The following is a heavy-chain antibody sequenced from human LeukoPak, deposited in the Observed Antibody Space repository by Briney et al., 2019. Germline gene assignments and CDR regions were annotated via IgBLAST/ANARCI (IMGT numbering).Heavy chain of an antibody. CDR1: GFSLTTTGVG. J-gene: IGHJ5*02. Sequence: SGPTLVNPTLTLTLTCTFSGFSLTTTGVGVTWVRQPPGKALEWLAHIYWNDDKYYSPSLKTRLTIAKDTSKNQVVLTMTNMDPVDTATYYCAHDRAGIGFDPWGQGTLVTVSS. CDR3: AHDRAGIGFDP. V-gene: IGHV2-5*01. CDR2: IYWNDDK.